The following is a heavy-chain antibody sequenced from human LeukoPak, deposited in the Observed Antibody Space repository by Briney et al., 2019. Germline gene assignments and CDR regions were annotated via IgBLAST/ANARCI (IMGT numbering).Heavy chain of an antibody. Sequence: PGGSLRLSCAASGFTFSSYWMSWVRQALGKGLEWVANIKQDGSEKYYVDSVKGRFTISRDNAKNSLYLQMNSLRAEDTAVYYCARGDTGFDYYDSSGYYYVTFFDYWGQGTLVTVSS. V-gene: IGHV3-7*01. CDR3: ARGDTGFDYYDSSGYYYVTFFDY. J-gene: IGHJ4*02. D-gene: IGHD3-22*01. CDR1: GFTFSSYW. CDR2: IKQDGSEK.